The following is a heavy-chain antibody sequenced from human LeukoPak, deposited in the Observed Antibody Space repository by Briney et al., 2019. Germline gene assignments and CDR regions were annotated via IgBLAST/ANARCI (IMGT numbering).Heavy chain of an antibody. Sequence: PGGSLRLSCAASGFTFSSYSMNWVRQAPGKGLEWVSYISSSGSTIYYADSVKGRFTISRDNAKNSMYLQMNSLRAEDTAVYYCARERYYDTSGYDYWGQGTLVTVSS. CDR1: GFTFSSYS. CDR2: ISSSGSTI. D-gene: IGHD3-22*01. V-gene: IGHV3-48*04. CDR3: ARERYYDTSGYDY. J-gene: IGHJ4*02.